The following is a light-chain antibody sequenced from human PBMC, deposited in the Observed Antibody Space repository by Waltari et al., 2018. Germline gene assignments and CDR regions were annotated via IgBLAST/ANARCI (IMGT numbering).Light chain of an antibody. V-gene: IGLV2-14*03. Sequence: QSALTQPASVSGSPGQSISISCTGTSSDVGYYNYVSWYQQRPAQAPKLMIYDVTKRPSGVSNRFSGYKSGNTASLTISGLQAEDEADYYCISYTTRRLWVFGGGTQLTVL. CDR2: DVT. CDR1: SSDVGYYNY. CDR3: ISYTTRRLWV. J-gene: IGLJ3*02.